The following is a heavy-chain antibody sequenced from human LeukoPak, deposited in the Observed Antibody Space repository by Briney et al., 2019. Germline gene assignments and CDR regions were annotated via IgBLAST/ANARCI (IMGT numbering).Heavy chain of an antibody. CDR1: GGSISSGGYY. D-gene: IGHD3-3*01. V-gene: IGHV4-30-2*01. J-gene: IGHJ3*02. Sequence: PSQTLSLTCTVSGGSISSGGYYWSWIRQPPGKGLEWIGYIYHSGSTYYNPSLKSRVTISVDRSKNQFSLKLSSVTAADTAVYYCARVQVFGVVINAFDIWGQGTMVTVSS. CDR2: IYHSGST. CDR3: ARVQVFGVVINAFDI.